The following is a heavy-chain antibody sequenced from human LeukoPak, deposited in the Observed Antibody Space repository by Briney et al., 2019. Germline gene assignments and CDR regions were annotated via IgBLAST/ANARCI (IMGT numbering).Heavy chain of an antibody. J-gene: IGHJ4*02. CDR3: AKDSVTTIPDF. CDR2: ISYDGSNK. CDR1: GFTFSSYG. Sequence: GGSLRLSCAASGFTFSSYGMHWVRQAPGKRLEWVAVISYDGSNKYYADSVKGRFTISRDNSKNTLYLQMNSLRAEDTALYYCAKDSVTTIPDFWGQGTLVTVSP. V-gene: IGHV3-30*18. D-gene: IGHD5-12*01.